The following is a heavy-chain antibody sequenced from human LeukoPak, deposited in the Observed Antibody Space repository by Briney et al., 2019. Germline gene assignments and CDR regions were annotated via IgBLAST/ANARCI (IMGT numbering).Heavy chain of an antibody. CDR1: GYTFTSYG. Sequence: ASVKVSCKASGYTFTSYGISWVRQAPGQGLEWMGWISAYNGNTNYAQKLQGRVTMTTDTSTSTAYMELSRLRSDDTAVYYCARVDTAMVAGGGDYWGQGTLVTVSS. V-gene: IGHV1-18*01. CDR3: ARVDTAMVAGGGDY. CDR2: ISAYNGNT. J-gene: IGHJ4*02. D-gene: IGHD5-18*01.